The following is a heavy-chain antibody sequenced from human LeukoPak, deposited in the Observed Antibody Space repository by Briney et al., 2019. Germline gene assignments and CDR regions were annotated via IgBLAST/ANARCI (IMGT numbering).Heavy chain of an antibody. CDR2: ISGSGGST. V-gene: IGHV3-23*01. CDR1: GFTFSSYA. D-gene: IGHD3-22*01. CDR3: WYYDSSGYYRSHAFDI. Sequence: GGSLRLSCAASGFTFSSYAMSWVRQAPGKGLEWVSAISGSGGSTYYADSVKGRFTISRDNFKNTLYLQMNSLRAEDTAVYYCWYYDSSGYYRSHAFDIWGQGTMVTVSS. J-gene: IGHJ3*02.